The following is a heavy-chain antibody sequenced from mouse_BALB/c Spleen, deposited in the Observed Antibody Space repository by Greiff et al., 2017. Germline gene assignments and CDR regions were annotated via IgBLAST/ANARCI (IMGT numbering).Heavy chain of an antibody. V-gene: IGHV5-9-4*01. J-gene: IGHJ2*01. D-gene: IGHD1-1*01. CDR1: GFTFSSYA. Sequence: EVMLVESGGGLVKPGGSLKLSCAASGFTFSSYAMSWVRQSPEKRLEWVAEISSGGSYTYYPDTVTGRFTISRDNAKNTLYLEMSSLRSEDTAMYYCARYSPYSFDYWGQGTTLTVSS. CDR3: ARYSPYSFDY. CDR2: ISSGGSYT.